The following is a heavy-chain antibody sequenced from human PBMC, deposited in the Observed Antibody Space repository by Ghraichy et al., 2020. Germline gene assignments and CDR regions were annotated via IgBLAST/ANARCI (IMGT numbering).Heavy chain of an antibody. CDR2: IRFDGTNK. J-gene: IGHJ4*02. CDR1: GFTFNTYG. CDR3: AGESYSSGWYVGYFDY. D-gene: IGHD6-19*01. V-gene: IGHV3-30*02. Sequence: AGSLRLSCAASGFTFNTYGMHWVRQAPGKGLEWVASIRFDGTNKYYADSVKGRFAISRDNFKNTLYLQVSSLRAEDTAVYFCAGESYSSGWYVGYFDYWGQGTLVTVSS.